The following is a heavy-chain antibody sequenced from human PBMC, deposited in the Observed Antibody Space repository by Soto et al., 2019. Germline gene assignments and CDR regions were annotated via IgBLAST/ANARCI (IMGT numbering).Heavy chain of an antibody. Sequence: GGSLRLSCAASGFTFSNAWMSWVRQAPGKGLEWVGRIKSKTDGGTTDYAAPVKGRFTISRDDSKNTLYLQMNSLKTEDTAVYYCTTHRRIQLWLPYYYMDVWGKGTTVTVSS. CDR3: TTHRRIQLWLPYYYMDV. V-gene: IGHV3-15*01. D-gene: IGHD5-18*01. J-gene: IGHJ6*03. CDR2: IKSKTDGGTT. CDR1: GFTFSNAW.